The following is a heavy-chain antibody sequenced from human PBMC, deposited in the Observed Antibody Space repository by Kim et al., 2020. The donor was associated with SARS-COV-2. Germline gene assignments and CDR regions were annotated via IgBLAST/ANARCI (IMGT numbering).Heavy chain of an antibody. V-gene: IGHV3-53*04. J-gene: IGHJ4*02. CDR1: GFSVSDNY. D-gene: IGHD6-19*01. CDR2: LYDGGKT. CDR3: AGRFGKPWLVNDY. Sequence: GGSLSLSCAASGFSVSDNYMSWVRQAPGKGLEWVSVLYDGGKTYYADSVKGRFTISRHNSKNTLYLQMDSLRLDDTAVYYCAGRFGKPWLVNDYWGQGTLVTVSS.